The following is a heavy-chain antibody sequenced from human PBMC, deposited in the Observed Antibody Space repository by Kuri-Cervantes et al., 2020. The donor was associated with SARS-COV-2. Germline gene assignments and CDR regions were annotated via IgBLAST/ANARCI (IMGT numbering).Heavy chain of an antibody. V-gene: IGHV3-11*04. CDR3: ARAGDVGRWLQEYYFDY. CDR1: GFIFSDYY. Sequence: GESLKISCTASGFIFSDYYMTWIRQAPGKGLEWVSNIGPSGTTKYYADSVKGRFTISRDNAKNSLYLQMNSLRAEDTAVYHCARAGDVGRWLQEYYFDYWGQGTLVTVSS. CDR2: IGPSGTTK. D-gene: IGHD5-24*01. J-gene: IGHJ4*02.